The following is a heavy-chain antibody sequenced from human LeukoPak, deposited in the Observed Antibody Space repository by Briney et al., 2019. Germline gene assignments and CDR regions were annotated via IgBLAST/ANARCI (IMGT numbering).Heavy chain of an antibody. CDR2: INPNSGGT. J-gene: IGHJ4*02. CDR3: ARDMVSGGSYSTRFDY. V-gene: IGHV1-2*06. CDR1: GYTFTGYQ. Sequence: ASVKVSCKASGYTFTGYQIHWVRQAPGQGLEWMGRINPNSGGTNHAQKFQGRVTMTRDTSISTAYMELGGLTSDDTAVYYCARDMVSGGSYSTRFDYWGQGTLVTVSS. D-gene: IGHD1-26*01.